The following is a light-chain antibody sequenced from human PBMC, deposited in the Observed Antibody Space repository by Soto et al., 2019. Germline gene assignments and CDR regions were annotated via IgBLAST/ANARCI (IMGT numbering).Light chain of an antibody. J-gene: IGKJ5*01. CDR2: GAS. Sequence: EIVLTQSPGTLSLSPGERATLSCRASQSVSSSYLAWYQQKPGQAPRLLIYGASSRATGIPDRFSGSGSGTDFTLTISRLEPEDFAVYYYQQYGSSPPDFGQGTRLEIK. CDR3: QQYGSSPPD. CDR1: QSVSSSY. V-gene: IGKV3-20*01.